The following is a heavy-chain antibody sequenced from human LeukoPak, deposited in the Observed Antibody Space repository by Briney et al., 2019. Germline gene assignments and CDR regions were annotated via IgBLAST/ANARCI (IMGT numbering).Heavy chain of an antibody. Sequence: NPPQTLSLTCNVSGASMRSETHYWSWLRQHPGKGPEWIAYIYYTAGAYYNPSLESRVSISLDAFENQFSLKLSSVTAADTAVYYCARKLYYYDSSGYPRPTGESDYWGQGTLVTVSS. V-gene: IGHV4-31*03. J-gene: IGHJ4*02. CDR2: IYYTAGA. CDR3: ARKLYYYDSSGYPRPTGESDY. D-gene: IGHD3-22*01. CDR1: GASMRSETHY.